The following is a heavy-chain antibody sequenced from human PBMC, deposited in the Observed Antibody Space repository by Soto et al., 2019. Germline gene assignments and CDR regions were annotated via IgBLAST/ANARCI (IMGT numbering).Heavy chain of an antibody. D-gene: IGHD2-21*01. CDR2: ISSSSSTI. CDR3: ARGPEYPVGGAHYQFYCMDA. Sequence: GGSLILSCAASGFTFSSYSMNWVRQAPGKGLEWVSYISSSSSTIYYADSVKGRFTISRDNAKNSLYLQMNSLRSDDTAVYFCARGPEYPVGGAHYQFYCMDAWGKGTTVTVSS. V-gene: IGHV3-48*01. J-gene: IGHJ6*03. CDR1: GFTFSSYS.